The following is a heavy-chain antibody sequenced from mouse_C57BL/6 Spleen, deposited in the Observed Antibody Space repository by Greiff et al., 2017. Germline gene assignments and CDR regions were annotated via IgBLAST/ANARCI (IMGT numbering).Heavy chain of an antibody. J-gene: IGHJ2*01. CDR1: GYTFTDYY. D-gene: IGHD1-1*01. CDR2: INPYNGGT. V-gene: IGHV1-19*01. CDR3: AREAYITTSPYYFDY. Sequence: VQLQQSGPVLVKPGASVKMSCKASGYTFTDYYMNWVKQSHGKSLEWIGVINPYNGGTSYNQKFKGKATLTVDKSSSTAYMERNSLTSEDSAVYYCAREAYITTSPYYFDYWGQGTTLTVSS.